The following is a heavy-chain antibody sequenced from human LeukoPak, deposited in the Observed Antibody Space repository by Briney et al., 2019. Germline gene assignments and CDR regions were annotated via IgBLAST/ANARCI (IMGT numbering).Heavy chain of an antibody. V-gene: IGHV4-39*07. CDR2: IYYSGST. CDR3: ARGGYSYGGYYYMDV. J-gene: IGHJ6*03. D-gene: IGHD5-18*01. CDR1: GGSISSSSYY. Sequence: SETLSLTCTVSGGSISSSSYYWGWIRQPPGKGLEWIGSIYYSGSTYYNPSLKSRVTISVDTSKNQFSLKLSSVTAADTAVYYCARGGYSYGGYYYMDVWGKGTTVTVSS.